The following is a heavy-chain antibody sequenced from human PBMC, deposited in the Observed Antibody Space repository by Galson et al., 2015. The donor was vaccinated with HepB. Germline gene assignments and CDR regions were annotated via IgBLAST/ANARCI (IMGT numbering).Heavy chain of an antibody. CDR2: ISGSGGST. CDR1: GFTFSSYA. D-gene: IGHD2-15*01. CDR3: AKGLAGTVVVVAATFDY. Sequence: SLRLSCAASGFTFSSYAMSWVRQAPGKGLEWVSAISGSGGSTYYADSVKGRFTISRDNSKNTLYLQMNSLRAEDTAVYYCAKGLAGTVVVVAATFDYWGQGTLVTVSS. J-gene: IGHJ4*02. V-gene: IGHV3-23*01.